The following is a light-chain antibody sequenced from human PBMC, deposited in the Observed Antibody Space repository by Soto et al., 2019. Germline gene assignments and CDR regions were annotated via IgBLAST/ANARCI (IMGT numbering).Light chain of an antibody. CDR1: SSDVGAYNY. Sequence: SALTQPASVSGSPGQSITISCTGTSSDVGAYNYVSWYQQHPGKAPKLIIYEVSNRPSGVSNRFSGSKSGDTTSLTISGLQAVDEADYYCSSFTSGSTWVFGGGTKLTVL. V-gene: IGLV2-14*01. CDR3: SSFTSGSTWV. J-gene: IGLJ3*02. CDR2: EVS.